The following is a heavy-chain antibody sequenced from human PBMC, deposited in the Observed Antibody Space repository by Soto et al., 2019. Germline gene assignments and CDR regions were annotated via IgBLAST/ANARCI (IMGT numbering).Heavy chain of an antibody. J-gene: IGHJ5*02. D-gene: IGHD2-2*01. V-gene: IGHV1-46*01. CDR3: ARAYIVVVPAAVSTDNWFDP. CDR1: VYTFTSYY. Sequence: ASVKVSCKASVYTFTSYYMHWVRQAPGQGLEWMGIINPSGGSTSYAQKFQGRVTMTRDTSTSTVYMELSSLRSEDTAVYYCARAYIVVVPAAVSTDNWFDPWGQGTLVTVSS. CDR2: INPSGGST.